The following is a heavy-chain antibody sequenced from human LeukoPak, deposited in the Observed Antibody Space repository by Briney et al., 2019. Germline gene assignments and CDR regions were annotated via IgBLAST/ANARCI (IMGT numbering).Heavy chain of an antibody. Sequence: GASVKVSCKASGYSFTNYYMHWVRQAPGQGLEWMGWIDPNSGGTDYAQKFRGRVTMTRDTSTSTAYMDLSSLISDDTAVYYCARDREGLAYFDYWGQGTLVTVSS. J-gene: IGHJ4*02. D-gene: IGHD3/OR15-3a*01. CDR2: IDPNSGGT. CDR3: ARDREGLAYFDY. CDR1: GYSFTNYY. V-gene: IGHV1-2*02.